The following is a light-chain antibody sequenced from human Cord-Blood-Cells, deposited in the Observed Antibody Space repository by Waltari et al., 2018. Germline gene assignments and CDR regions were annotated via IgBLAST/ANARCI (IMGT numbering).Light chain of an antibody. V-gene: IGKV4-1*01. CDR1: QSVLSRANNKNY. Sequence: DIVMTQSPDSLAVSLGESATIHCKSSQSVLSRANNKNYLACSHQKPGQPPKRLIYWASTRESGVPDRFSGSGSGTDFTLTISSLQAEDVAFYYCQQYYSTPYTFGQGTKLEIK. CDR2: WAS. CDR3: QQYYSTPYT. J-gene: IGKJ2*01.